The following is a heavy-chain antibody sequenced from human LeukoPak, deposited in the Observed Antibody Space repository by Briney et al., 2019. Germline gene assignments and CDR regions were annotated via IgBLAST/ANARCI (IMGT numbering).Heavy chain of an antibody. CDR1: GFTFSSYA. D-gene: IGHD3-22*01. CDR3: ARDREYYYDSSGYSPDY. CDR2: ISSSGSTI. V-gene: IGHV3-48*04. J-gene: IGHJ4*02. Sequence: RPGGSLRLSCAASGFTFSSYAMSWVRQAPGKGLEWVSYISSSGSTIYYADSVKGRFTISRDNAKNSLYLQMNSLRAEDTAVYYCARDREYYYDSSGYSPDYWGQGTLVTVSS.